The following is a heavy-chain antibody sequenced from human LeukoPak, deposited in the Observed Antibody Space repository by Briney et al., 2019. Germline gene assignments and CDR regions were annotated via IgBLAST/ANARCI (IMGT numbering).Heavy chain of an antibody. Sequence: ASVKVSCKASGYTFTGYYMHWVRQAPGQGLEWMGRINPNSGGTNYAQKFQGRVTMTRDTSISTAYMELSRLRSEDTAVYYCARDPPFWSGYLSDYWGQGTLVTVSS. CDR2: INPNSGGT. V-gene: IGHV1-2*06. D-gene: IGHD3-3*01. CDR3: ARDPPFWSGYLSDY. J-gene: IGHJ4*02. CDR1: GYTFTGYY.